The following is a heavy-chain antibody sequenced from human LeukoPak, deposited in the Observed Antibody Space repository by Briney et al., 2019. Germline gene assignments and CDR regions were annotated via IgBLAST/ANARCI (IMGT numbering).Heavy chain of an antibody. J-gene: IGHJ4*02. CDR2: IYSGGST. V-gene: IGHV3-66*01. Sequence: GGSLRLSCGASGFTVSSNYTSWVRQAPGKGLEWVSVIYSGGSTYYADSVKGRFTISRDNSKNTLYLQMNSLRAEDTAVYYCARESRTQTDYWGQGTLVTVSS. CDR1: GFTVSSNY. CDR3: ARESRTQTDY.